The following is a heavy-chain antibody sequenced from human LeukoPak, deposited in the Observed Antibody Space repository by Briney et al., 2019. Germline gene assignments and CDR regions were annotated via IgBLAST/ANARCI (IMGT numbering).Heavy chain of an antibody. CDR3: ARFTPQGYGWGGYNRFDP. J-gene: IGHJ5*02. D-gene: IGHD3-16*01. CDR2: INHSGST. V-gene: IGHV4-34*01. Sequence: PSETLPLTCAVYGGSFSGYYWRWIRQPPGKGLEWIGEINHSGSTNYNPSLESRVTISVHTSKKQFSLKLSSVTAADTAVYHCARFTPQGYGWGGYNRFDPWGEGTLVTVSS. CDR1: GGSFSGYY.